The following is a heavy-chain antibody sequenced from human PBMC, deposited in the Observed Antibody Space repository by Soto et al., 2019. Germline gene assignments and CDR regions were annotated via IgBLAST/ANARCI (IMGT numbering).Heavy chain of an antibody. CDR3: ARHISPFGGVIVPPGMDV. CDR1: GYIFHNYW. CDR2: IYPGDSDI. V-gene: IGHV5-51*01. J-gene: IGHJ6*02. D-gene: IGHD3-16*02. Sequence: PGESLKISCKGSGYIFHNYWIGWVRQMPGKGLEWMGIIYPGDSDIRYNPSFQGQVTISADKSISTTYLQWSSLKASDTAMYYCARHISPFGGVIVPPGMDVWGQGTTVTVSS.